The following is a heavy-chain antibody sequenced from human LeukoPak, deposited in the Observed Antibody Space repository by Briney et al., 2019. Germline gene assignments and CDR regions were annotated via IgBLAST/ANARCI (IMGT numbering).Heavy chain of an antibody. D-gene: IGHD1-7*01. Sequence: PGGSLRLSCVASGFIFSDFWMSWVRQAPGKGLEWVANIKQDGSEKYYVDSVKGRFTISRDNAKNSLYLQMNNLRVEDTAVYYCARAGSGGTGTTFSSVGSIDYWGQGTLVTVSS. V-gene: IGHV3-7*01. J-gene: IGHJ4*02. CDR3: ARAGSGGTGTTFSSVGSIDY. CDR1: GFIFSDFW. CDR2: IKQDGSEK.